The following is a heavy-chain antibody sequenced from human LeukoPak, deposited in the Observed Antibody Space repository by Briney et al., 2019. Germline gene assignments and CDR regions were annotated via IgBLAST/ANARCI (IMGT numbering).Heavy chain of an antibody. Sequence: GGSLRLSCAASGFTFSNYWMSWVRQAPGKGLEWVAHINQDGSEKYYVDSVKGRFTISRENAKNSLYLQMNSLRAEDTAVYYCARDGGGDIVVAFAFDIWGQGTMVTVSS. J-gene: IGHJ3*02. V-gene: IGHV3-7*05. D-gene: IGHD2-15*01. CDR2: INQDGSEK. CDR1: GFTFSNYW. CDR3: ARDGGGDIVVAFAFDI.